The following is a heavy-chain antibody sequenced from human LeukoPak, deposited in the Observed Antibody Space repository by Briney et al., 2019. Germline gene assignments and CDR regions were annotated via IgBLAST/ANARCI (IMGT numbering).Heavy chain of an antibody. J-gene: IGHJ3*02. V-gene: IGHV3-30*04. Sequence: PGGSLRLSCAASRFIFSSYAMHWVRQAPGKGLEWVAVLSYDGSDKYYADSVKGRFTISRDNSRNTLYLQMNSLRTEDTAMYYCARGSSSWDFAFDIWGQGTMVTVSS. CDR3: ARGSSSWDFAFDI. CDR1: RFIFSSYA. D-gene: IGHD6-13*01. CDR2: LSYDGSDK.